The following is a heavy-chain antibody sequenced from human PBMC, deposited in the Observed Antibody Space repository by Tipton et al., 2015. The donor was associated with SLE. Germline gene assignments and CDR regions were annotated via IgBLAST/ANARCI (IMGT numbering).Heavy chain of an antibody. D-gene: IGHD3-10*01. CDR3: ARRGRGSPDY. V-gene: IGHV4-59*11. Sequence: LRLSCTVSGGSISSHYWSWIRQPPGKGLEWIGYIYYSGSTNYNPSLKSRVTISVDTSKNQFSLKLSSVTAADTAVYYCARRGRGSPDYWGQGTLVTVSS. CDR2: IYYSGST. CDR1: GGSISSHY. J-gene: IGHJ4*02.